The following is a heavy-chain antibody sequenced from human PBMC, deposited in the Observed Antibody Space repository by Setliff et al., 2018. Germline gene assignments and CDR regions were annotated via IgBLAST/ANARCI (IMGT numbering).Heavy chain of an antibody. V-gene: IGHV3-33*08. D-gene: IGHD2-15*01. CDR1: GFTFSTYR. CDR2: IWDDGVKK. CDR3: ARTCSGSGCYAGLES. Sequence: PGESLKISCAASGFTFSTYRMHWVRQAPGKGLEWVAAIWDDGVKKYHADSVKGRFTISRDNSKNTLYLQMNSLRPEDTAVYYCARTCSGSGCYAGLESWGQGTPVTVSS. J-gene: IGHJ4*02.